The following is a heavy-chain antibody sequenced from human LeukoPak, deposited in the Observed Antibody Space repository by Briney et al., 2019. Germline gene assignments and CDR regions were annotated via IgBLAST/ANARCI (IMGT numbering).Heavy chain of an antibody. CDR3: TRDRGSSTLGDY. D-gene: IGHD7-27*01. V-gene: IGHV3-49*04. CDR1: GFTFGDYA. CDR2: IRSKAFGETA. J-gene: IGHJ4*02. Sequence: GGSLRLSCAASGFTFGDYAINWVRQAPGKGLEWVGFIRSKAFGETAEYAASVKGRFTISRDDSKSIAYLQMNSLKTEDTAVYYCTRDRGSSTLGDYWGQGTLVTVSS.